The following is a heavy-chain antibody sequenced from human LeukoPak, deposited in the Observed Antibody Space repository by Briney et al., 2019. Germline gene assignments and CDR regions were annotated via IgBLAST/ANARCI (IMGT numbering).Heavy chain of an antibody. CDR1: GFTFNNYA. CDR2: ISGSGYST. J-gene: IGHJ4*02. Sequence: QPGRSLRLSCVASGFTFNNYAMTWVRQAPGKGLEWVSAISGSGYSTYYADSVKGRFTISRDNSKNTLYLQMNSLRAEDTALYFCAQWSRYFDYWGQGTLVTVSS. CDR3: AQWSRYFDY. D-gene: IGHD1-26*01. V-gene: IGHV3-23*01.